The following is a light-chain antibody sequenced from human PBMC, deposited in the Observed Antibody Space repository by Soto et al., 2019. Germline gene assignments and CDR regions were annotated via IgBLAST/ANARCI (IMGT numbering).Light chain of an antibody. Sequence: EIVLTQSPGTLSLSPGERATLSCRASQSVSSSYLAWYQQKPGQAPRLLIYGASSRATGNPDRFSGSGSGTDFTLTISRLEPQDLAVYCCQQYGSSPQTFGQGTKVEIK. CDR2: GAS. CDR1: QSVSSSY. J-gene: IGKJ1*01. CDR3: QQYGSSPQT. V-gene: IGKV3-20*01.